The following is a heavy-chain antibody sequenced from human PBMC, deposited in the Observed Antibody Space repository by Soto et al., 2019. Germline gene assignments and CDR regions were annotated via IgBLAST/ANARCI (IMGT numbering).Heavy chain of an antibody. CDR2: IYYSGST. J-gene: IGHJ4*02. CDR1: GGSISSSSYY. Sequence: QLQLQESGPGLVKPSETLSLTCTVSGGSISSSSYYWGWIRQPPGKGLEWIGSIYYSGSTYYNPSLKSRVTISVDTSKNQFSLKLSSVTAADTAVYYCAGSHWGDITMIPYWGQGTLVTVSS. V-gene: IGHV4-39*01. D-gene: IGHD3-22*01. CDR3: AGSHWGDITMIPY.